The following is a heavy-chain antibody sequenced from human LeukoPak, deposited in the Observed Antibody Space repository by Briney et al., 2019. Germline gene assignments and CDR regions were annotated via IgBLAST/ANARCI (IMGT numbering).Heavy chain of an antibody. CDR2: INPSGGST. Sequence: GASVKVSCKASGYTFTSYYIHWVRQAPGQGLEWMGIINPSGGSTSYAQKFQGRVTMTRDTSTSAVYMELSSLRSEDTAVYYCARERAVAGSGYYYYGMDVWGQGTTVTVSS. CDR3: ARERAVAGSGYYYYGMDV. CDR1: GYTFTSYY. V-gene: IGHV1-46*01. D-gene: IGHD6-19*01. J-gene: IGHJ6*02.